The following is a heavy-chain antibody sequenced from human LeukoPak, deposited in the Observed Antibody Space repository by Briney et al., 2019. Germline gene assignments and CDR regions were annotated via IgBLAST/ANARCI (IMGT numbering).Heavy chain of an antibody. CDR3: ARSPPDRASGLFDY. Sequence: PGGSLRLSCAASGITFSNYWMSWVRQAPGKGLEWVANIKQGGSEKYYVDSVKGRFTISRDNAKNSLYLQKNSLRAEDTAVYYCARSPPDRASGLFDYWGQGTLVTVSS. CDR1: GITFSNYW. V-gene: IGHV3-7*01. J-gene: IGHJ4*02. D-gene: IGHD1-14*01. CDR2: IKQGGSEK.